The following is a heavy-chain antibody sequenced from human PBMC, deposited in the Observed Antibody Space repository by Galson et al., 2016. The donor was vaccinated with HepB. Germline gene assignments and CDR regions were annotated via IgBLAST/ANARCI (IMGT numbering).Heavy chain of an antibody. J-gene: IGHJ3*02. CDR3: ARDRRSGSYGDDFHI. V-gene: IGHV3-33*01. D-gene: IGHD1-26*01. Sequence: SLRLSCAASGFPFSSYGIHWVRQAPGKGPEWVAVIWYDGSRKYYVDSVRGRFTISRDNIKNMVYLQMNSLRAEDTAVYYCARDRRSGSYGDDFHIWGQGTMVTVSS. CDR1: GFPFSSYG. CDR2: IWYDGSRK.